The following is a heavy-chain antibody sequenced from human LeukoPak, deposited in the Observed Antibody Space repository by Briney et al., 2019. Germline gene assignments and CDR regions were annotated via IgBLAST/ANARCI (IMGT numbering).Heavy chain of an antibody. D-gene: IGHD6-19*01. CDR1: GGSISNFY. V-gene: IGHV4-4*09. J-gene: IGHJ5*01. Sequence: PSATLSLTCIVSGGSISNFYWSWIRQLPGKGLEWIGDIHPSGSTNYNPSLKSRVFISIDTSKNQFSLKLTSVTAADTAVYYCARLPARGWYLDSWGQGTLVTVSS. CDR2: IHPSGST. CDR3: ARLPARGWYLDS.